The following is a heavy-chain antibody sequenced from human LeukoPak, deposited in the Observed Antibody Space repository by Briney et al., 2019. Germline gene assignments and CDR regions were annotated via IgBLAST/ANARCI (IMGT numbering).Heavy chain of an antibody. D-gene: IGHD3-10*01. Sequence: ASVKVSCKASGYTFSSNYIYWVRQAPGQGLEWMGIINPSGGSTNYAQKFQGRVTMTRDTSTSTVYMELSSLRSEDTAVYYCARGPRITLVRGGQWHYYMDVWGKGTTVTISS. J-gene: IGHJ6*03. CDR2: INPSGGST. CDR1: GYTFSSNY. CDR3: ARGPRITLVRGGQWHYYMDV. V-gene: IGHV1-46*01.